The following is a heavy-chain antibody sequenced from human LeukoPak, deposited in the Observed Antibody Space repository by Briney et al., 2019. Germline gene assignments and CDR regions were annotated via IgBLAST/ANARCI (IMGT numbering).Heavy chain of an antibody. V-gene: IGHV4-59*11. Sequence: SETLSLTCTVSGGSISSHYWSWIRQPPGKGLEWIGYIYYSVSTNYNPSLKSRVTISVDTSKNQFSLKLSSVTAADTAVYYCASGELWVFDYWGQGTLVTVSS. J-gene: IGHJ4*02. CDR3: ASGELWVFDY. CDR2: IYYSVST. CDR1: GGSISSHY. D-gene: IGHD1-26*01.